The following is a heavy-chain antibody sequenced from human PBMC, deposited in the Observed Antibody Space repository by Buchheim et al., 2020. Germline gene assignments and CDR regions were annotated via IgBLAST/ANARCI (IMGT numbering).Heavy chain of an antibody. D-gene: IGHD2-8*01. Sequence: EVQLVESGGGLVQPGGSLRLSCAASGFTVRSNYMNWVRQAPGKGLEWVSVIYSDGSTYYADSVKGRFTISRDNSKNTVYLQMNSLRAEDTAVYYCARDGLVSNYYGMDVWGQGTT. V-gene: IGHV3-66*02. CDR2: IYSDGST. CDR3: ARDGLVSNYYGMDV. CDR1: GFTVRSNY. J-gene: IGHJ6*02.